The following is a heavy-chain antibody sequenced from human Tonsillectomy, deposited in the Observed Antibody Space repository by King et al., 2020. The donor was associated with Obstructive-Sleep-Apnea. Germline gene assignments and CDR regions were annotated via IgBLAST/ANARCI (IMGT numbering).Heavy chain of an antibody. CDR1: GGSISSYY. CDR2: IYYSGST. Sequence: QLQESGPGLVKPSETLSLTCTVSGGSISSYYWSWIRQPPGKGLEWIGYIYYSGSTNYNPSLKSRVTISVDTSKNQFSLRLSSVTAADTDLYYCARGGVYGDSYNWFDPWGQGTLVTVSS. V-gene: IGHV4-59*01. CDR3: ARGGVYGDSYNWFDP. D-gene: IGHD4-17*01. J-gene: IGHJ5*02.